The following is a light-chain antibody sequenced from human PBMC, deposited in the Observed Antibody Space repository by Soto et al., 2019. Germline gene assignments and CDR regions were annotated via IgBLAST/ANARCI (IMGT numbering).Light chain of an antibody. CDR2: DAS. CDR3: QQYGSSGT. J-gene: IGKJ1*01. Sequence: EIVLTQSPATLSLSPGEGATLSCRASQSVSTYLAWYQQKPGQAPRLLIYDASNRATGIPDRFSGSGSGTDFTLTISRLEPEDFSVYYCQQYGSSGTFGQGTKVDTK. CDR1: QSVSTY. V-gene: IGKV3-20*01.